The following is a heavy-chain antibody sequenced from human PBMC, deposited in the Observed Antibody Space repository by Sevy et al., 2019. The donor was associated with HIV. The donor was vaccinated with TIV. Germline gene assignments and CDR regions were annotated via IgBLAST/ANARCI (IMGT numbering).Heavy chain of an antibody. J-gene: IGHJ3*02. CDR3: ANEMCQVIKADAFDI. CDR1: GFSFSNYD. CDR2: ITGSGANT. D-gene: IGHD2-21*01. Sequence: GGSLRLSCAASGFSFSNYDMSWVRQAPGKGLEWVAAITGSGANTYHADSVAGRFTISRDNSKNTLYLQLNSLRADDTAVYYCANEMCQVIKADAFDIWGQGTMVTVSS. V-gene: IGHV3-23*01.